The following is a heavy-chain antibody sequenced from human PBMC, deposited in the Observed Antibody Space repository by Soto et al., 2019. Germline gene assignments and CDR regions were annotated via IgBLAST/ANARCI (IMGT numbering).Heavy chain of an antibody. J-gene: IGHJ4*02. CDR1: GGSLGSYY. V-gene: IGHV4-39*07. CDR3: AKVGSSSWAFDY. D-gene: IGHD6-13*01. CDR2: IYHGGTT. Sequence: SETLSLTCTVSGGSLGSYYWAWIRQPPGKGPEWIASIYHGGTTFYNPSLKSRITISVDTSNNQFSLKLTSVTAEDTAVYYCAKVGSSSWAFDYWGQGTLVTVSS.